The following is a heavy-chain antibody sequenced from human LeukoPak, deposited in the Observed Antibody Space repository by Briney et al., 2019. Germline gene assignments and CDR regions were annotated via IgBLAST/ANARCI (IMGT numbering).Heavy chain of an antibody. CDR2: IYSGGST. Sequence: GGSLRLSCAASGFTFSSYWMHWVRQAPGKGLVWVSVIYSGGSTYYADSVKGRFTISRDNSKNTLYLQMNSLRAEDTAVYYCARDRVAAAGRTDAFDIWGQGTMVTVSS. D-gene: IGHD6-13*01. CDR3: ARDRVAAAGRTDAFDI. J-gene: IGHJ3*02. CDR1: GFTFSSYW. V-gene: IGHV3-66*01.